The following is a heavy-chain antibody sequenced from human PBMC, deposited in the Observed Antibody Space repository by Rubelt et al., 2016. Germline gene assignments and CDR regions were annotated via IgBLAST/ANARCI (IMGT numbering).Heavy chain of an antibody. D-gene: IGHD6-19*01. CDR1: GGSINSYY. CDR2: IYYSGST. Sequence: QVQLQESGPGLVKPSETLSLTCTVSGGSINSYYWSWIRQPPGKGLEWIGHIYYSGSTNYNPSLKSRFTISIEPAKTQFSRKRNSVTAAGTAVYYGARSGKQWDALDYWGQGTLVTVSS. CDR3: ARSGKQWDALDY. J-gene: IGHJ4*02. V-gene: IGHV4-59*08.